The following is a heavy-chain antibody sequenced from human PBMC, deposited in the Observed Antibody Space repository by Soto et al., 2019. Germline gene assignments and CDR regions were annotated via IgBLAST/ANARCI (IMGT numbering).Heavy chain of an antibody. CDR1: DGSFSGYY. Sequence: SETLSLTWAVYDGSFSGYYWSWFRQPPGKGLEWIGEINHSGSTNYNPSLKSRVTISVDTSKNKFSLKLSCVTDADTAVYYCARREGYSWFDPWGQGTLVNVS. CDR2: INHSGST. V-gene: IGHV4-34*01. J-gene: IGHJ5*02. CDR3: ARREGYSWFDP.